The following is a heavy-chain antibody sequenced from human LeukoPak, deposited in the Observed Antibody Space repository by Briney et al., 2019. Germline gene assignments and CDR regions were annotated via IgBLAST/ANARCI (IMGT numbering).Heavy chain of an antibody. CDR3: ARGRPHGNDY. J-gene: IGHJ4*02. CDR2: IASDGSST. Sequence: GGSLRLSCAASGFTFSSYWMNWVRQAPGKGLVWVSRIASDGSSTTYADSVKGRFSTSRDNAKNTLYLQMNSLRVEDTAVYYCARGRPHGNDYWGQGTLVTVSS. CDR1: GFTFSSYW. D-gene: IGHD4-23*01. V-gene: IGHV3-74*01.